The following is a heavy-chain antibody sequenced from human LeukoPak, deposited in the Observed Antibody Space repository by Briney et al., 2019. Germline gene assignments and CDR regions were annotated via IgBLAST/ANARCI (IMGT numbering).Heavy chain of an antibody. CDR2: IDPDTGDT. V-gene: IGHV1-2*02. J-gene: IGHJ4*02. CDR1: GHTFIDHY. D-gene: IGHD4-17*01. Sequence: SVKVSCKPSGHTFIDHYLHWVHQAPGQGLDSLGWIDPDTGDTNYPQKFQGRVTMTRDTSISTAYMELSRLRSDDTAVYYCARAGDYGHPQAPGVYYWGQGTLVTVSS. CDR3: ARAGDYGHPQAPGVYY.